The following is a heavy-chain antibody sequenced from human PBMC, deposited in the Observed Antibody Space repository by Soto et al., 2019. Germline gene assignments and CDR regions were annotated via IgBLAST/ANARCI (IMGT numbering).Heavy chain of an antibody. J-gene: IGHJ6*02. D-gene: IGHD5-12*01. CDR2: IIPIFGTA. Sequence: SVKVSCKASGGTFSSYAISWVRQAPGQGLEWMGGIIPIFGTANYAQKFQGRVTMTRDTSTSTVYMELSSLRSEDTAVYYCARDKERQRLGGKYYYAMDIWGQGTTVTVAS. CDR3: ARDKERQRLGGKYYYAMDI. V-gene: IGHV1-69*05. CDR1: GGTFSSYA.